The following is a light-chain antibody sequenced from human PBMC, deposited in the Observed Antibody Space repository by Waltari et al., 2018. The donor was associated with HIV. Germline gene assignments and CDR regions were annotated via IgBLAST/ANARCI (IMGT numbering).Light chain of an antibody. J-gene: IGLJ3*02. CDR2: SNN. Sequence: QSVLTQPPSASGTPGQRVTISCSGSSSNIGSNIVNWYQQLPGTAPKLLIYSNNQLPSGVPDRFSVSKSGTSASLAISGLQSEDGADYYCAAWDDSLNGWVFGGGTKLTVL. CDR1: SSNIGSNI. V-gene: IGLV1-44*01. CDR3: AAWDDSLNGWV.